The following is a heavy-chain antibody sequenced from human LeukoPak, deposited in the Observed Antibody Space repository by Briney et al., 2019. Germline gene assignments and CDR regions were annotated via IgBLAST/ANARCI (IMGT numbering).Heavy chain of an antibody. J-gene: IGHJ6*03. CDR3: ARDTTYYDFWSGPNYYYYYYMDV. CDR1: GYTFTSYG. D-gene: IGHD3-3*01. Sequence: ASVRVSCKASGYTFTSYGISWVRQAPGQGLEWMGWISAYNGNTNYAQKFQGRVTMTRDTSISTAYMELSRLRSDDTAVYYCARDTTYYDFWSGPNYYYYYYMDVWGKGTTVTVSS. V-gene: IGHV1-18*01. CDR2: ISAYNGNT.